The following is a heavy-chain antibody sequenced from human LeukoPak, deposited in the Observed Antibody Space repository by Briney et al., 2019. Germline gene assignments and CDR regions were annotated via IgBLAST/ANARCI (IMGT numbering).Heavy chain of an antibody. V-gene: IGHV3-30*02. Sequence: GGSLRLSCTASGFTFSNYDMHWVRQAPGEGLEWVAFIWYDDREKKYADSVKGRFTISRDNSKDTVYLQMNSLTPEDTAVYYCAKGHASDAFDIWGQGTMVTVSS. CDR3: AKGHASDAFDI. J-gene: IGHJ3*02. D-gene: IGHD2-2*01. CDR1: GFTFSNYD. CDR2: IWYDDREK.